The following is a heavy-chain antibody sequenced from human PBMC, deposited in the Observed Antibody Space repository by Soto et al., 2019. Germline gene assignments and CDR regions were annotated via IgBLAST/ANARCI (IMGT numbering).Heavy chain of an antibody. V-gene: IGHV4-59*01. CDR2: IYYSGST. D-gene: IGHD4-17*01. CDR3: ARDTMTTVTTHAFDI. J-gene: IGHJ3*02. Sequence: TSETLSLTCTVSGGSISSYYWSWIRQPPGKGLEWIGYIYYSGSTNYNPSLKSRVTISVDTSKNQFSLKLSSVTAADTAVYYCARDTMTTVTTHAFDIWGQGTMVTVSS. CDR1: GGSISSYY.